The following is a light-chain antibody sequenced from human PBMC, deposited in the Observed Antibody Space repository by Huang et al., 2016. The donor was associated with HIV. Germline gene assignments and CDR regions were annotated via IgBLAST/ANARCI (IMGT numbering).Light chain of an antibody. CDR3: QQCGSSPLT. Sequence: SPGTLSLYPGERATLSCRARPSTSSNYLAWYRQKPGQAPLLLIYGASTRATGIPDRCSGSGSETAFTLTVSRLEPEDVAVYYCQQCGSSPLTFGGGTKVEIK. CDR1: PSTSSNY. V-gene: IGKV3-20*01. J-gene: IGKJ4*01. CDR2: GAS.